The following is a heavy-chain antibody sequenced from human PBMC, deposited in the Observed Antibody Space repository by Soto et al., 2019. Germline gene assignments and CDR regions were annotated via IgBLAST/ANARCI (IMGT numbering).Heavy chain of an antibody. CDR2: VSLADRS. J-gene: IGHJ4*01. Sequence: VLLPESGPGLVRPSGPLALTCSVSGVSIVNGNWWGWVRQSPGRGLEWIGEVSLADRSYYRPARTSRVTTTMDESNNQFSLILTSVTAADSGMYFCTRGFQYWLPTFFWGHGTRVTVSS. D-gene: IGHD2-8*02. CDR1: GVSIVNGNW. CDR3: TRGFQYWLPTFF. V-gene: IGHV4-4*02.